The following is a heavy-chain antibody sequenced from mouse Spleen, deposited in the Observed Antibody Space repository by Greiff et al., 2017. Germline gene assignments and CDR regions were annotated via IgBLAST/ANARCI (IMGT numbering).Heavy chain of an antibody. Sequence: SVKGRFTISRDNAKNTLYLQMSSLRSEDTAMYYCARRAMDYWGQGTSVTVSS. CDR3: ARRAMDY. J-gene: IGHJ4*01. V-gene: IGHV5-9-1*01.